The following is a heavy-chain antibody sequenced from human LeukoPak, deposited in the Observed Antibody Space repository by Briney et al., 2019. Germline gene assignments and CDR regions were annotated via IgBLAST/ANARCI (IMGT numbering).Heavy chain of an antibody. V-gene: IGHV4-4*07. D-gene: IGHD3-10*01. CDR2: IYTSGST. CDR1: GGSISSYY. CDR3: ARDLYGSGSYYLYYYYHYYMDV. J-gene: IGHJ6*03. Sequence: PSETLSLTCTVSGGSISSYYWSWIRQPAGKGLEWIGRIYTSGSTNYNPSLESRVTMSVDTSKNQFSLKLSSVTAADTAVYYCARDLYGSGSYYLYYYYHYYMDVWGKGTTVTISS.